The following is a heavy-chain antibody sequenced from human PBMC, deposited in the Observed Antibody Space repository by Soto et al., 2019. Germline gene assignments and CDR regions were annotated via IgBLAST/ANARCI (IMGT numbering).Heavy chain of an antibody. V-gene: IGHV4-61*01. CDR3: ARVDEGGNSFGPLDS. D-gene: IGHD3-3*01. Sequence: QVQLQESGPGLVKPSETLSLTCNVSGVSVSSDSYYWTWIRQPPGKGLEWIGYLYYSRITNYHPSLKGRVTISIDTSKNQFSLRLTSVTAADTALYYCARVDEGGNSFGPLDSWGQGTLVTVS. CDR1: GVSVSSDSYY. CDR2: LYYSRIT. J-gene: IGHJ4*02.